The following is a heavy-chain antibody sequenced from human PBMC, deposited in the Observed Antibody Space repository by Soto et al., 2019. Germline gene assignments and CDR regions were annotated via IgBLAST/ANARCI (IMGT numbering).Heavy chain of an antibody. CDR3: ARGRPVGRGSGKNWFDP. J-gene: IGHJ5*02. CDR2: IIPIFGTA. CDR1: GGTFSSYA. V-gene: IGHV1-69*13. D-gene: IGHD3-10*01. Sequence: GASVKVSCKASGGTFSSYAISWVRQAPGQGLEWMGGIIPIFGTANYAQKFQGRVTITADESTSTAYMELSSLRSEDTAVYYCARGRPVGRGSGKNWFDPWGQGTLVTVSS.